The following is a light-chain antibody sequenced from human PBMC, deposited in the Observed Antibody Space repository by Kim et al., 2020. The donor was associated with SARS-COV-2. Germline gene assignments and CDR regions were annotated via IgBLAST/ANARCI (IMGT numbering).Light chain of an antibody. J-gene: IGKJ3*01. Sequence: ASVGDKVTITCQASHDISNYLSWYQQKPRIAPKLLIFDACDLEAGVPSRFSGSGFETDFSLTISALQPEDIATYFCHQYNDFPFTFGPGTKVDIK. CDR3: HQYNDFPFT. CDR2: DAC. V-gene: IGKV1-33*01. CDR1: HDISNY.